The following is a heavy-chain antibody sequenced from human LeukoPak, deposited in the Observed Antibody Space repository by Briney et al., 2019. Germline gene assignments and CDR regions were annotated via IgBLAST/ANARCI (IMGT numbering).Heavy chain of an antibody. V-gene: IGHV3-7*05. J-gene: IGHJ4*02. CDR1: GFTFSSYW. CDR3: AKSRVGYDY. Sequence: GGSLRLSCAASGFTFSSYWMSWVRQAPGEGLEWVANIKQDGTEKYYMDSVKGRFSISRDNAKNSLYLQMNSLRAEDTAIYYCAKSRVGYDYWGQGTLVTVSS. D-gene: IGHD5-12*01. CDR2: IKQDGTEK.